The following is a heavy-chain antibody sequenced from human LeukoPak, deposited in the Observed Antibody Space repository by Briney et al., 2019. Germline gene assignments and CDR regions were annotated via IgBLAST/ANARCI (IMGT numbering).Heavy chain of an antibody. J-gene: IGHJ6*02. CDR2: IAYHGTNE. CDR1: GFNFSNHA. D-gene: IGHD3-3*01. V-gene: IGHV3-30-3*01. CDR3: ARDRDFWGYGGMDV. Sequence: GGSLRLSCVASGFNFSNHAMHWVRQTPGKGPECVAVIAYHGTNEYDADSVEGRFTTSRDNSKNRLYLQMKSLTPEDTAVYYCARDRDFWGYGGMDVWGQGTTVTVSS.